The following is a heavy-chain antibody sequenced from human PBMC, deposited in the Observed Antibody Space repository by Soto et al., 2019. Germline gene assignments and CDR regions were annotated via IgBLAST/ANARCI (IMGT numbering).Heavy chain of an antibody. CDR2: ITGSGGST. J-gene: IGHJ4*01. CDR1: GFSYGSFA. Sequence: GGSLRLSCAASGFSYGSFAMGWVRQAPGTGLESVAAITGSGGSTKYAESVRGRVTISRDNSKNTLYLHLNSLTAEDTALYFYAKGEDDYGDIDHFDSWGRGTLVTVSS. D-gene: IGHD4-17*01. CDR3: AKGEDDYGDIDHFDS. V-gene: IGHV3-23*01.